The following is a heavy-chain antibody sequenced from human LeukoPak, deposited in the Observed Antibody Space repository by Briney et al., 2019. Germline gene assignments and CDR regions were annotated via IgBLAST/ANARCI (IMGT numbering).Heavy chain of an antibody. V-gene: IGHV4-61*02. D-gene: IGHD6-13*01. Sequence: PSEILSLTCTVSGGSISSGSYYWSWIRQPAGKGLEWIGRIYTSGSTNYNPSLKSRVTISVDTSKNQFSLKLSSVTAADTAVYYCARDAGPDVTGAFDIWGQGTMVTVSS. CDR2: IYTSGST. J-gene: IGHJ3*02. CDR3: ARDAGPDVTGAFDI. CDR1: GGSISSGSYY.